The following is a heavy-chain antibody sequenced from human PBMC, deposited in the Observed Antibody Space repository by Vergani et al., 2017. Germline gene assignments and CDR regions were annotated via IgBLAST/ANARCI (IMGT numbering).Heavy chain of an antibody. Sequence: QVQLVESGGGLVKPGGSLRLSCAASGFTFSDYYMSWIRQAPGKGLEWVSYISSSGSTIYYADSVKGRFTISRDNAKNSLYLQMNSLRGEDTAVYYCARDRVDIVATTTYYYYYYGMDVWGQGTTVTVSS. V-gene: IGHV3-11*01. CDR1: GFTFSDYY. J-gene: IGHJ6*02. CDR3: ARDRVDIVATTTYYYYYYGMDV. CDR2: ISSSGSTI. D-gene: IGHD5-12*01.